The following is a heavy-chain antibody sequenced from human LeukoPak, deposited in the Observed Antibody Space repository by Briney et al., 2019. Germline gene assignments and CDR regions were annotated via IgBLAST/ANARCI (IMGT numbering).Heavy chain of an antibody. CDR2: YYYCGST. V-gene: IGHV4-39*06. CDR3: ARDMDTASITINY. D-gene: IGHD5-18*01. Sequence: SETLSLTCTVSVGSISSSRYYWRWIRQPTGRALEWLGSYYYCGSTYYNPSLRSRVTISVDTSKIQFTLKLSSVTAADTAVYDCARDMDTASITINYWGQGTLVTVSS. CDR1: VGSISSSRYY. J-gene: IGHJ4*02.